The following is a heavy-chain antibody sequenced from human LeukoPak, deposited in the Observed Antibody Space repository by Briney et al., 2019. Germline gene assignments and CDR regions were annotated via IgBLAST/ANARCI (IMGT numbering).Heavy chain of an antibody. Sequence: GASVKVSCKASRYTFSSYAMNWVRQAPGQGLEWMGWINTNTGNPTYAQGFIGRFVFSLDTSVSTAYLQISSLKAEDTAVYYCARLGLPFFYYYMDVWGKGTTVTVSS. CDR3: ARLGLPFFYYYMDV. CDR1: RYTFSSYA. CDR2: INTNTGNP. J-gene: IGHJ6*03. V-gene: IGHV7-4-1*02. D-gene: IGHD2/OR15-2a*01.